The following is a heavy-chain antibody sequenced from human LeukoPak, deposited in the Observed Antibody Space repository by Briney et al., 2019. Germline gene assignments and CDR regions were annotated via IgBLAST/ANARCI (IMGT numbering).Heavy chain of an antibody. Sequence: TGWSLRLSCAASEFTFSSYTMNWVRQAPGKGLEWVSSISSSGSYIYYTDSVKGRFTISRDNAKNSLYLQMNSLRAEDTAMYYCAREQQLALDYWGQGTLVTVSS. J-gene: IGHJ4*02. D-gene: IGHD6-13*01. CDR3: AREQQLALDY. V-gene: IGHV3-21*01. CDR2: ISSSGSYI. CDR1: EFTFSSYT.